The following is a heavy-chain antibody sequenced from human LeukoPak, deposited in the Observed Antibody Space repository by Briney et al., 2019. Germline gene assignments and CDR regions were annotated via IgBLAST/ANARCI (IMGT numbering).Heavy chain of an antibody. Sequence: SETPSLTCTASDDSINRDFWTWIRQPPGKGLEWIGYIRYSGRTEYNPSLKSRVTISIDRSKYQFSLKLMSVTAADTAIYYCARLPDISGWPFDYWGQGMLVTVSS. CDR2: IRYSGRT. J-gene: IGHJ4*02. V-gene: IGHV4-59*01. D-gene: IGHD6-19*01. CDR1: DDSINRDF. CDR3: ARLPDISGWPFDY.